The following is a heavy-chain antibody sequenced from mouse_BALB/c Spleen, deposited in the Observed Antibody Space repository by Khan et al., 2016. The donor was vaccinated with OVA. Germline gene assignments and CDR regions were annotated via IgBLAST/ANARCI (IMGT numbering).Heavy chain of an antibody. CDR1: GYSITSDYA. V-gene: IGHV3-2*02. CDR2: INYSGST. CDR3: ARRGIYDVYSLYYAMDY. D-gene: IGHD2-3*01. Sequence: EVELVESGPGLVKPSQSLYLTCTVTGYSITSDYAWNWIRQFPGNKLEWMGYINYSGSTSYNPSLKSRISITRDTSKNQFFLQLNSVTTEDTATEYCARRGIYDVYSLYYAMDYWGQGTSVTVSS. J-gene: IGHJ4*01.